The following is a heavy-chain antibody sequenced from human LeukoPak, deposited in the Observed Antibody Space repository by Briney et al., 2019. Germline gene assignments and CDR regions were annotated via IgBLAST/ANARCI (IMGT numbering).Heavy chain of an antibody. CDR3: AREESWADMITFGGVIPNYYYYGMDV. CDR2: ISAYNGNT. V-gene: IGHV1-18*04. J-gene: IGHJ6*02. D-gene: IGHD3-16*02. Sequence: GASVKVSCKASGYTFTGYYMHWVRQAPGQGLEWMGWISAYNGNTNYAQKLQGRVTMTTDTSTSTAYMELRSLRSDDTAVYYCAREESWADMITFGGVIPNYYYYGMDVWGQGTTVTVSS. CDR1: GYTFTGYY.